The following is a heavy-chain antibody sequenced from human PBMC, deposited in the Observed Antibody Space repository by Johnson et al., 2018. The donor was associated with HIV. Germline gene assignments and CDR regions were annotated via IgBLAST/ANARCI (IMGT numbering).Heavy chain of an antibody. CDR2: ITSKTDGGTT. Sequence: VQLVESGGGLIQLGGSLRLSCAASGFTFSTFPMHWVRQAPGKGLEWVGRITSKTDGGTTDYVAPVKGRFTISRDDSNNTLYLQMNSLTAEDTAVYYCATFYYDNRDYYELASFLTDASDIWGQGTMVTVSS. V-gene: IGHV3-15*01. CDR1: GFTFSTFP. CDR3: ATFYYDNRDYYELASFLTDASDI. D-gene: IGHD3-22*01. J-gene: IGHJ3*02.